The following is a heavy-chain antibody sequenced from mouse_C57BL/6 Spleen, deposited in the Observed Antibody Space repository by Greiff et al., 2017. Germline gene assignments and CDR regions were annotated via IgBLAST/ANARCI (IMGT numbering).Heavy chain of an antibody. J-gene: IGHJ1*03. D-gene: IGHD2-5*01. CDR2: IDPETGGT. V-gene: IGHV1-15*01. CDR3: TRYYSNYGYFDV. Sequence: QVQLQQSGAELVRPGASVTLSCKASGYTFTDYEMHWVKQTPVHGLEWIGAIDPETGGTAYNQKFKGKAILTADKSSSTAYMELRSLTSEDSAVYYCTRYYSNYGYFDVWGTGTTVTVSS. CDR1: GYTFTDYE.